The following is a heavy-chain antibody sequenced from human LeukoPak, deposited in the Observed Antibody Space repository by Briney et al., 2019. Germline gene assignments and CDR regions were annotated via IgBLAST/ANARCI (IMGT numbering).Heavy chain of an antibody. D-gene: IGHD3-22*01. CDR1: GFTFSNYA. CDR2: ISASGRTT. J-gene: IGHJ3*02. CDR3: AKRPRDTSGYYLGAFDI. Sequence: PGGSLRLSCAASGFTFSNYAMTWVRQAPGKGLEWVSGISASGRTTYYADSVKGRFTISRDNSRNTLYLQINSLRAEDTAVYYCAKRPRDTSGYYLGAFDIWGQGTMVTISS. V-gene: IGHV3-23*01.